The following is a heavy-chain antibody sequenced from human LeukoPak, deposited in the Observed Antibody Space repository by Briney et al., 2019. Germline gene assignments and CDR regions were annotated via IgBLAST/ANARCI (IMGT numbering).Heavy chain of an antibody. CDR1: GGSISSYY. V-gene: IGHV4-59*08. CDR3: ARTSIPDILTGHGCFDP. Sequence: PSETLSLPCTVSGGSISSYYWSWIPQPPGKGLECIGYIYYSGSTNYNPSLKSRVTISVDTSKNQFPLKLSSVTAADTAVYYCARTSIPDILTGHGCFDPWGQGTLVTVSS. CDR2: IYYSGST. D-gene: IGHD3-9*01. J-gene: IGHJ5*02.